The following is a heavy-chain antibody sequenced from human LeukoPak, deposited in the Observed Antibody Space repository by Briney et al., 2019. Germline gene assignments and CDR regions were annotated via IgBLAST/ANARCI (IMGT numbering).Heavy chain of an antibody. CDR3: ATRLWDYYGSGSYPY. Sequence: GGSLRLSCAASGFTFSSYAMSWVRQAPGKGLEWVSAISGSGGSTYYADSVKGRFTISRDNSKNMLYLQMNSLRAEDTAVYYCATRLWDYYGSGSYPYWGQGTLVTVSS. D-gene: IGHD3-10*01. V-gene: IGHV3-23*01. J-gene: IGHJ4*02. CDR2: ISGSGGST. CDR1: GFTFSSYA.